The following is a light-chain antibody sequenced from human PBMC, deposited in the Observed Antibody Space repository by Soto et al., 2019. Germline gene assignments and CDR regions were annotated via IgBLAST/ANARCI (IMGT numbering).Light chain of an antibody. J-gene: IGLJ1*01. CDR1: SSDVGGYNY. V-gene: IGLV2-14*03. CDR2: DVT. Sequence: QSALTQPASVSGSPGQSITISCTGTSSDVGGYNYVSWYQHHPGKAPKLIIYDVTNRPSGVSNPFSGSKSGTSASLAISGLQSEDEADYYCAAWDDSLNGYVFGTGTKVTVL. CDR3: AAWDDSLNGYV.